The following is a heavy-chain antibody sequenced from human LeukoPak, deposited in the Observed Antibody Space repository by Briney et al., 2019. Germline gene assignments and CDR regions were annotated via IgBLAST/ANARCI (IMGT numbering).Heavy chain of an antibody. V-gene: IGHV3-33*01. J-gene: IGHJ4*02. CDR3: ARQYYDDSSGYFLDY. Sequence: GGSLRLSCAASGFTFSSYGMHWVRQAPGKGLEWVAVIWYDGSNKYYADSVKGRFTISRDNSKNTLYLQMNSLRAEDTAVYYCARQYYDDSSGYFLDYWGQGTLVTVSS. CDR1: GFTFSSYG. D-gene: IGHD3-22*01. CDR2: IWYDGSNK.